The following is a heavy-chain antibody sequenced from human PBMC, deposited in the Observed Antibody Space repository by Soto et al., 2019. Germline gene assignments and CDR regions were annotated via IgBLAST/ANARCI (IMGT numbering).Heavy chain of an antibody. CDR3: ARARYCSGGSCYPSAYDAFDI. V-gene: IGHV3-53*01. J-gene: IGHJ3*02. CDR1: GFTVSSNY. Sequence: GGSLRLSCAASGFTVSSNYMSWVRQAPGKGLEWVSVIYSGGSTYYADSVKGRFTISRDNSKNTLYLQMNSLRAEDTAVYYCARARYCSGGSCYPSAYDAFDIWGQGTMVTVSS. CDR2: IYSGGST. D-gene: IGHD2-15*01.